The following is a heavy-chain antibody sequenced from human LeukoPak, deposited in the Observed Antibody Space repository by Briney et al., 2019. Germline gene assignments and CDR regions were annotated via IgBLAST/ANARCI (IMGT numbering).Heavy chain of an antibody. Sequence: HSETLSLTCSVSGGSISGFYWSWIRQPPGKGLEWIGYMYSSGNTNYNPSLKSRVTMSVDTSKNQFSLKLNSVTAADTAVYYCARSSPGYCSGGACPAAMDVWGQGTTVTVSS. J-gene: IGHJ6*01. D-gene: IGHD2-15*01. CDR2: MYSSGNT. CDR3: ARSSPGYCSGGACPAAMDV. V-gene: IGHV4-59*01. CDR1: GGSISGFY.